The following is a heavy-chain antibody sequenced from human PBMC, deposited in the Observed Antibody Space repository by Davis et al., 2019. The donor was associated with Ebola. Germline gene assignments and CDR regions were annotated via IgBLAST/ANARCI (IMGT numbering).Heavy chain of an antibody. J-gene: IGHJ4*02. CDR2: IDWDDDK. V-gene: IGHV2-70*04. D-gene: IGHD6-19*01. Sequence: SGPTLVKPTPTLTLTCTFSGFSLTSPGMRVSWIRQPPGKGLEWLARIDWDDDKFYNTSLKSRVTISKDTSKDQVVLTMSNMDPEDTATYFCARVSVAPAPYYFDSWGLGILVIVSS. CDR3: ARVSVAPAPYYFDS. CDR1: GFSLTSPGMR.